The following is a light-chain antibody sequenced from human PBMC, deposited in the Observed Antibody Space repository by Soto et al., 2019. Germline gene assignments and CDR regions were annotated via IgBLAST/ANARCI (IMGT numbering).Light chain of an antibody. CDR2: EVT. V-gene: IGLV2-8*01. CDR3: SSFAGSDSVV. Sequence: QSALTQPPSASGSPGQSVTISCTGTSSDVGGYNYVSWYQQHAGKGPKLMIYEVTNRPSGVPDRFSGSKFGNTASLTVSGLQADDEAAYYCSSFAGSDSVVFGGGTELTVL. J-gene: IGLJ2*01. CDR1: SSDVGGYNY.